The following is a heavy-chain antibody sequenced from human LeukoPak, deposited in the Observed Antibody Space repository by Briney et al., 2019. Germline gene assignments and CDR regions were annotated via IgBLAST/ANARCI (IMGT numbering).Heavy chain of an antibody. D-gene: IGHD3-22*01. CDR2: ISGGGSNT. CDR3: AKGAIIVAQTYDY. J-gene: IGHJ4*02. V-gene: IGHV3-23*01. Sequence: PGRSLRLSCAASGFTFSNYAMHWVRQAPGKGLEWVSAISGGGSNTYYADSVQGRFTISRDNSKNTLYLQMNSLRAEDTAVYYCAKGAIIVAQTYDYWGQGTLVTVSS. CDR1: GFTFSNYA.